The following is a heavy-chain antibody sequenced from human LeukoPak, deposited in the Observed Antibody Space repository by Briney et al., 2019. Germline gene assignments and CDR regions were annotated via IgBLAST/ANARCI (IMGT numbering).Heavy chain of an antibody. Sequence: ASVKVSCKASGYTFTSYGIRWVRQAPGQGLEWMGWISAYNGNTNYAQKLQGRVTMTTDTSTSTAYMELRSLRSDDTAVYYCARDLKGERWQWLTGRSDAFDIWGQGTMVTVSS. J-gene: IGHJ3*02. D-gene: IGHD6-19*01. V-gene: IGHV1-18*01. CDR3: ARDLKGERWQWLTGRSDAFDI. CDR1: GYTFTSYG. CDR2: ISAYNGNT.